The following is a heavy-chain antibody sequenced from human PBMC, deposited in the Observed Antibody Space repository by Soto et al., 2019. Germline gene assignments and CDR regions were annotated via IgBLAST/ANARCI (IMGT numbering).Heavy chain of an antibody. CDR3: ARVLRGYSYGIFDY. CDR1: GGTFSSYA. CDR2: IIPIFGTA. V-gene: IGHV1-69*13. Sequence: ASVKVSCKASGGTFSSYAIRWVRQAPGQGLEWMGGIIPIFGTANYAQKFQGRVTITADESTSTAYMELSSLRSEDTAVYYCARVLRGYSYGIFDYWGQGTLVTVSS. J-gene: IGHJ4*02. D-gene: IGHD5-18*01.